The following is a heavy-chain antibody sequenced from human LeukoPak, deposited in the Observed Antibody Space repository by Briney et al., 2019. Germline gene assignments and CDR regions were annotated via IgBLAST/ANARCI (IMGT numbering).Heavy chain of an antibody. CDR2: ISRNSRHV. CDR3: VRDFMGMGGTTAYLHY. CDR1: RFTFSDYS. J-gene: IGHJ1*01. D-gene: IGHD1-26*01. Sequence: KAGGSLRLSCAASRFTFSDYSMNWVRQAPGKRLEWVSSISRNSRHVYYGGSVWGRFTISRDDARNSLFLEMNSLRAEDMAVYYCVRDFMGMGGTTAYLHYWGQGTLVTVSS. V-gene: IGHV3-21*01.